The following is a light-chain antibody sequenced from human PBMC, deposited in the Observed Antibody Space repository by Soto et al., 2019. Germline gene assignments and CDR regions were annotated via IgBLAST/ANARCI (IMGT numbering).Light chain of an antibody. J-gene: IGKJ1*01. Sequence: DIQMTQSPSSLSTSVGDRVTITFLASQSISNYLNWYQQKPGQAPKLLIYAASSLQSGVPSRFSGSGSGTDFTLTISSLQHEDLATYYCQQSYSTTWTFGQGTKVDIK. CDR3: QQSYSTTWT. CDR1: QSISNY. CDR2: AAS. V-gene: IGKV1-39*01.